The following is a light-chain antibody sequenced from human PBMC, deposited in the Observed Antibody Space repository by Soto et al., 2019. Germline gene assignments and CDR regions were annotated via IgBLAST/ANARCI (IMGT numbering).Light chain of an antibody. CDR3: QQYNNLRT. CDR1: QNISNY. J-gene: IGKJ1*01. CDR2: GAS. Sequence: IILKQSPATLSLSTGKRATLSCRASQNISNYLIWYQQKPGQAPRLLIYGASTRATGIPARFSGSGSGTEFTLTISSLQSEDFAIYYCQQYNNLRTFGQGTIVDI. V-gene: IGKV3-15*01.